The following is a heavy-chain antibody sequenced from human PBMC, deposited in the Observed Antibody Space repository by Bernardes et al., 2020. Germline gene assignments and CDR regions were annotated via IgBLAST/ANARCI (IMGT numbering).Heavy chain of an antibody. Sequence: GGSLRLSCAASGFTFSSYGMHWVRQAPGKGLEWVAVIWYDGSNKYYADSVKGRFTISRDNSKNTLYLQMNSLRAEDTAVYYCARDSPVGATHGDYWGQGTLVTVSS. CDR3: ARDSPVGATHGDY. D-gene: IGHD1-26*01. CDR1: GFTFSSYG. J-gene: IGHJ4*02. V-gene: IGHV3-33*01. CDR2: IWYDGSNK.